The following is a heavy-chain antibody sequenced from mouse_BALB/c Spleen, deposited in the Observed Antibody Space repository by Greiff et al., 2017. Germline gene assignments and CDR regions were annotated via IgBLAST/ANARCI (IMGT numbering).Heavy chain of an antibody. J-gene: IGHJ2*01. CDR2: IRSKSNNYAT. Sequence: EVQVVESGGGLVQPKGSLKLSCAASGFTFNTYAMNWVRQAPGKGLEWVARIRSKSNNYATYYADSVKDRFTISRDDSQSMLYLQMNNLKTEDTAMYYCVRDGGYNFDYWGQGTTLTVSS. CDR3: VRDGGYNFDY. V-gene: IGHV10-1*02. CDR1: GFTFNTYA. D-gene: IGHD2-14*01.